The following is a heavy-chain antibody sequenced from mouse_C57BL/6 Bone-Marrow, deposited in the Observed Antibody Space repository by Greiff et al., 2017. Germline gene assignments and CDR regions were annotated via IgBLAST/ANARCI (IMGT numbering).Heavy chain of an antibody. CDR1: GYTFTSYW. D-gene: IGHD1-1*01. J-gene: IGHJ4*01. CDR3: AIPLRGRDYYAMDY. Sequence: QVQLQQPGAELVKPGASVKVSFKASGYTFTSYWMHWVKQRPGQGLEWIGRIHPSDSDTNYNQKFKGKATLTVDKSSSTAYMQLSSLTSEDAAVYYCAIPLRGRDYYAMDYWGQGTSVTVSS. V-gene: IGHV1-74*01. CDR2: IHPSDSDT.